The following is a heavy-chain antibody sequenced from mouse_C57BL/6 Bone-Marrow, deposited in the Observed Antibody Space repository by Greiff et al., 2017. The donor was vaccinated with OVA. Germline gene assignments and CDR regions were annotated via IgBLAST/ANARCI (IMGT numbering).Heavy chain of an antibody. Sequence: QVQLQQPGAELVKPGASVKMSCKASGYTFTSYWITWVKQRPGQGLEWIGDIYPGSGSTNYNEKFKSKAYMQLSSLTSEDSAVYYCARDYYGSSYCYWYFDVWGTGTTVTVSS. CDR3: ARDYYGSSYCYWYFDV. CDR2: IYPGSGST. J-gene: IGHJ1*03. D-gene: IGHD1-1*01. CDR1: GYTFTSYW. V-gene: IGHV1-55*01.